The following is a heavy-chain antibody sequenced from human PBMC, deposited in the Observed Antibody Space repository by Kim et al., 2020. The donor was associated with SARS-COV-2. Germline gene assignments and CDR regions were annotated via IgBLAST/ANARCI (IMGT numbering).Heavy chain of an antibody. CDR3: ARLWDRRDADY. Sequence: TYYNPTLKSRDTRAVDTSKNQIAMKLTSVTAADTAVYYCARLWDRRDADYWGQGALVTVSS. V-gene: IGHV4-39*01. J-gene: IGHJ4*02. CDR2: T. D-gene: IGHD1-26*01.